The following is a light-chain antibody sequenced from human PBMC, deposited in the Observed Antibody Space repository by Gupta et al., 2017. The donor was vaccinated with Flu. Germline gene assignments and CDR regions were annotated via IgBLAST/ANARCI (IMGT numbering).Light chain of an antibody. Sequence: QSALTQPASVSGSPGQSITISCTGTSSDVGGYDYVSWYQQYPGKAPKVMIYEVSNRPSGVSNRFSGSKSGATASLTISGLQAEDEAHYFCSSYTSTSTLEFGGGTKLTVL. CDR1: SSDVGGYDY. CDR3: SSYTSTSTLE. V-gene: IGLV2-14*01. CDR2: EVS. J-gene: IGLJ3*02.